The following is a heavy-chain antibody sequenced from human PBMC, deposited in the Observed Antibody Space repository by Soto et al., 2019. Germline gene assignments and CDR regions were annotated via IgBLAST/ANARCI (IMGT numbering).Heavy chain of an antibody. J-gene: IGHJ2*01. CDR2: MYHSGST. V-gene: IGHV4-31*03. CDR1: GGSIGSGGYY. CDR3: ARDTGKVSWYFDL. Sequence: SETLSLTCTVSGGSIGSGGYYWSWIRQHPGKGLEWIGYMYHSGSTYYNPSLKSRVTISVDTSKNQFSLNLSSVTAADTAVYYCARDTGKVSWYFDLWGRGTLVTVSS. D-gene: IGHD3-10*01.